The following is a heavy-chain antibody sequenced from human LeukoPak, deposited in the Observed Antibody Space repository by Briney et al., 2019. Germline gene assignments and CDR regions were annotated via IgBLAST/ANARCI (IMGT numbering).Heavy chain of an antibody. V-gene: IGHV3-23*01. CDR1: GFTFSNYA. CDR2: ITGSGGNT. CDR3: AKWGDYDVLTGYYVSDY. Sequence: GGSLRLSCAASGFTFSNYAMSWVRQAPGKGLEWVSAITGSGGNTYYANSVKGRFTISRDNSKSTVFLQMNSLRAEDTAVYYCAKWGDYDVLTGYYVSDYWGQGTLVTVSS. J-gene: IGHJ4*02. D-gene: IGHD3-9*01.